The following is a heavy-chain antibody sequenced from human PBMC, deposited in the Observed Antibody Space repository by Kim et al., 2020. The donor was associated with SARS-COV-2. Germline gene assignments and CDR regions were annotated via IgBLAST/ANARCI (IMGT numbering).Heavy chain of an antibody. J-gene: IGHJ4*02. V-gene: IGHV4-59*01. D-gene: IGHD3-3*01. Sequence: SLKNRVTISVDTSKNQFSLKLSSVTAADTAVYYCARARVGIFGVVTHFDYWGQGTLVTVSS. CDR3: ARARVGIFGVVTHFDY.